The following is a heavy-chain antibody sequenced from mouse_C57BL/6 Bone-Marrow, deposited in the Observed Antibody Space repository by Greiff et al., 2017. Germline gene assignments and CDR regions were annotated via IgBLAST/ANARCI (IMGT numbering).Heavy chain of an antibody. CDR2: IYPRSGNT. Sequence: QVKLQQSGAALARPGASVQMSCKASGYTFTSYGISGVKQRTGQGLEWIGEIYPRSGNTYYNEKLKGKATLTADKSSSAAYRELRSLTSDDAAVYFCARRRPYAMDYWGQGTSVTVSS. D-gene: IGHD1-2*01. CDR3: ARRRPYAMDY. CDR1: GYTFTSYG. V-gene: IGHV1-81*01. J-gene: IGHJ4*01.